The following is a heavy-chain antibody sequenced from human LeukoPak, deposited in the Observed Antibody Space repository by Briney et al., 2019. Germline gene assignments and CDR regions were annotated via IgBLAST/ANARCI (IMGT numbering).Heavy chain of an antibody. D-gene: IGHD2-15*01. CDR3: ARHVVYCSGGSCTSGRFDI. J-gene: IGHJ3*02. V-gene: IGHV5-10-1*01. CDR1: GYSLTSYW. Sequence: GESLKISCKGSGYSLTSYWISWVRQTPGKGLEWMGRIDPSDSYTNYSPSFQGHVTISADKSISTAYLQWSSLKASDTAMYYCARHVVYCSGGSCTSGRFDIWGQGTMVTVSS. CDR2: IDPSDSYT.